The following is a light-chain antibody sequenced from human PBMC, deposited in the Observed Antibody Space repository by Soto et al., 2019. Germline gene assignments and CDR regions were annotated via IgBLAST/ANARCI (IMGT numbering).Light chain of an antibody. CDR2: DAS. V-gene: IGKV1-5*01. Sequence: DIQMTQSPSTLSASVGDRVTITCRASQSISSWLAWYQQKPGKAPKLLIYDASSLESGVPSRFSGSGSGTEFTLTISSLQPEDFATYYCQQLNIYPPITFGQGTRLEI. J-gene: IGKJ5*01. CDR3: QQLNIYPPIT. CDR1: QSISSW.